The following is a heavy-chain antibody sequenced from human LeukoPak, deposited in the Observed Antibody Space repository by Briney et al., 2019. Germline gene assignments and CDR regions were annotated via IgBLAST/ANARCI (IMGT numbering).Heavy chain of an antibody. J-gene: IGHJ4*02. Sequence: GGSLRLSCAVSGVTLSNYGMSWVCQAPGKGLEWVAGISDSGGTTNYADSVKGRFTISRDNPKNTLYLQMKSLRAEDTAVYFCAKRGVVIRVILVGFHKEAYYFNSWGQGALVTVSS. CDR3: AKRGVVIRVILVGFHKEAYYFNS. CDR1: GVTLSNYG. D-gene: IGHD3-22*01. V-gene: IGHV3-23*01. CDR2: ISDSGGTT.